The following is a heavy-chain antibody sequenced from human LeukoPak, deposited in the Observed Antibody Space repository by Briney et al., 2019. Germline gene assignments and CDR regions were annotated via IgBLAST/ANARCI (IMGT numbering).Heavy chain of an antibody. CDR1: GYTFTSYG. J-gene: IGHJ6*02. CDR3: ARGQSYYDLLTGLPKIQYYYYGMDV. V-gene: IGHV1-8*02. D-gene: IGHD3-9*01. Sequence: GASVTVSCKASGYTFTSYGISWVRQAPGQGLEWMGWMNPNNGKTGYAQKFQGRVTITRNTSISTAYIELSSLRSEDTAVYYCARGQSYYDLLTGLPKIQYYYYGMDVWGQGTTVTVSS. CDR2: MNPNNGKT.